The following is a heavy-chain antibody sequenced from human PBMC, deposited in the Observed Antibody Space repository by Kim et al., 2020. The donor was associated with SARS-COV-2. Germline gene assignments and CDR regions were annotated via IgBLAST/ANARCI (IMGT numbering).Heavy chain of an antibody. J-gene: IGHJ5*02. Sequence: SVKVSCKASGFTFTSSAVQWVRQARGQRLEWIGWIVVGSGNTNYAQKFQERVTITRDMSTSTAYMELSSLRSEDTAVYYCAAGSTPMVRGVIPLWFDPWGQGTRVTVSS. CDR3: AAGSTPMVRGVIPLWFDP. V-gene: IGHV1-58*01. D-gene: IGHD3-10*01. CDR1: GFTFTSSA. CDR2: IVVGSGNT.